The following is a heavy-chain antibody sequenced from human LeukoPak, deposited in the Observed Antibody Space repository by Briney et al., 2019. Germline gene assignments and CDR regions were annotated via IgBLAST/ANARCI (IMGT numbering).Heavy chain of an antibody. CDR1: GGSISSGGYY. D-gene: IGHD3-22*01. CDR3: ARALIYDSSGYTATYYFDY. V-gene: IGHV4-31*03. J-gene: IGHJ4*02. CDR2: IYYSGST. Sequence: SETLSLTCTVPGGSISSGGYYWSWIRQHPGKGLEWIGYIYYSGSTYYNPSLKSRVTISVDTSKNQFSLKLSSVTAADTAVYYCARALIYDSSGYTATYYFDYWGQGTLVTVSS.